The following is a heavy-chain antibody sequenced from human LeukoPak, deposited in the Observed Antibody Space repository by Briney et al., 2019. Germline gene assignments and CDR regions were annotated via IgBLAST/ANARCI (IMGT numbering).Heavy chain of an antibody. CDR2: ISSSGSTI. V-gene: IGHV3-48*04. Sequence: GGSLRLSCAASGFTFSSYWMHWVRQAPGKGLEWVSYISSSGSTIYYADSVKGRFTISRDSAKNSLCLQMNSLRAEDTAVYYCARDIIAVAGTDYWGQGTLVTVSS. CDR3: ARDIIAVAGTDY. CDR1: GFTFSSYW. J-gene: IGHJ4*02. D-gene: IGHD6-19*01.